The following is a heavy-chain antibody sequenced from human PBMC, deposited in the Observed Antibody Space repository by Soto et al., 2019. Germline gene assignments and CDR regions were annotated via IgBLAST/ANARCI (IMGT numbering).Heavy chain of an antibody. Sequence: QLQLQESGPGLVKPSETLSLTCTVSGGSISSSSYYWGWIRQPPGKGLEWIGSIYYSGSTYYNPSLKSRVTISVDTSKNQCSLKLSTVTAADTAVYYCARAGGYDPWFGPWGQGTLVTVSS. CDR2: IYYSGST. CDR1: GGSISSSSYY. V-gene: IGHV4-39*01. D-gene: IGHD5-12*01. CDR3: ARAGGYDPWFGP. J-gene: IGHJ5*02.